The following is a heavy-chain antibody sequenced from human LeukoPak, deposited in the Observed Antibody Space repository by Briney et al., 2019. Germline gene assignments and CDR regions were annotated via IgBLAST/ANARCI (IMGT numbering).Heavy chain of an antibody. J-gene: IGHJ4*02. V-gene: IGHV3-11*01. CDR2: ISSSGSTI. D-gene: IGHD1-26*01. CDR3: ARTTRWELPFY. Sequence: GGSLRLSCAASGFTFSDYYMSWIRRAPGKGLEWVSYISSSGSTIYYADSVKGRFTISRDNAKNSLYLQMNSLRAEDTAVYYCARTTRWELPFYWGQGTLVTVSS. CDR1: GFTFSDYY.